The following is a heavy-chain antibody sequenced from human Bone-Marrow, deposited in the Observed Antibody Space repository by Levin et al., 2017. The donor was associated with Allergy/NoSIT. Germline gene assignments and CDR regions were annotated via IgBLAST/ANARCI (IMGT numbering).Heavy chain of an antibody. CDR1: GFSLTTRGMC. CDR3: ARGVATRRGTYYYTGFDV. V-gene: IGHV2-70*01. CDR2: IDWDDDT. J-gene: IGHJ6*02. D-gene: IGHD3-10*01. Sequence: SGPTLVKPTQTLTLTCTFSGFSLTTRGMCVSWIRQSPGKALEWLALIDWDDDTYYSTSLKTRLTISKDTSKNEVVLRMTNLDPLDTGTYFCARGVATRRGTYYYTGFDVWGQGTTVTVS.